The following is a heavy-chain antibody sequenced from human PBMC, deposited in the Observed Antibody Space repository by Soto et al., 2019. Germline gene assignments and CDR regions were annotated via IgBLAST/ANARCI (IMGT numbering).Heavy chain of an antibody. Sequence: PGGSLRLSCAASGFTFADYAMRWVRQAPGKVLEWVSVISWNSGSIGYADSVKGRFTISRDNAKNSLDLQMNSLRAEDTALYYCAKDRGYCSSTICYTGMDVRGQGTTVTVSS. CDR3: AKDRGYCSSTICYTGMDV. J-gene: IGHJ6*02. CDR1: GFTFADYA. CDR2: ISWNSGSI. D-gene: IGHD2-2*02. V-gene: IGHV3-9*01.